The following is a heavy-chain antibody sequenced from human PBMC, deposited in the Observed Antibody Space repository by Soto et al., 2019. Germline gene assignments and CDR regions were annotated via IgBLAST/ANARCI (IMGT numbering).Heavy chain of an antibody. CDR3: ARSVHISDVDY. V-gene: IGHV4-39*01. Sequence: QLQLQESGPGLVKPSETLSLTCTVSGGSISSSSYYWGWIRQPPGKGLEWIGSIYYSGSTYYNPSLKSRVTISVDTSKNQFSLKLSSVTAADTAVYYCARSVHISDVDYWGQGTLVTVSS. D-gene: IGHD1-1*01. CDR1: GGSISSSSYY. CDR2: IYYSGST. J-gene: IGHJ4*02.